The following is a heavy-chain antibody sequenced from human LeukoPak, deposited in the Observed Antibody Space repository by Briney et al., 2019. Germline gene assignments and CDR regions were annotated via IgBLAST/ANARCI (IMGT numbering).Heavy chain of an antibody. CDR2: ITSTSSYI. CDR3: ARHLPGGVSKAYYMDV. D-gene: IGHD5/OR15-5a*01. V-gene: IGHV3-21*01. CDR1: GFTFSNYN. J-gene: IGHJ6*03. Sequence: KSGGSLRLSCAASGFTFSNYNMNWVRQAPGKGLEWVSSITSTSSYIYYADSVKGRFTISRDNAKNSLYLQMNSLRAEDTAVYYCARHLPGGVSKAYYMDVWGKGTTVTISS.